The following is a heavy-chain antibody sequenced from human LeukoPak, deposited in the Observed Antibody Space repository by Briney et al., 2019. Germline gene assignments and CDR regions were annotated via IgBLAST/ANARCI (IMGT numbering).Heavy chain of an antibody. V-gene: IGHV3-30*02. CDR1: GLTFSSYG. Sequence: GSLRLSCAASGLTFSSYGMHWVRQAPGKGLEWVAFIRYDGNNKYYADSVKGRFTISRDNSKNTLYLQMNSLRAEDTAVYYCAKDRSYDLDYWGQGTLVTVSS. CDR3: AKDRSYDLDY. J-gene: IGHJ4*02. CDR2: IRYDGNNK. D-gene: IGHD5-12*01.